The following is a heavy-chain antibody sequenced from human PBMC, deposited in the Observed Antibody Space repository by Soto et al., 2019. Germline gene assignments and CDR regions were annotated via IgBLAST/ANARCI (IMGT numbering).Heavy chain of an antibody. CDR1: GYSFSNFY. CDR2: IDPSSGTT. V-gene: IGHV1-46*01. Sequence: ASVKVSCKASGYSFSNFYVHWVRQAPGQGLEWMGIIDPSSGTTSYTQKFQERVTMTRDTSMSTVYMELSRLRSEDTAVYYCARGAVVVPNGLIAGMDVWGLGTTVTVSS. D-gene: IGHD2-15*01. CDR3: ARGAVVVPNGLIAGMDV. J-gene: IGHJ6*02.